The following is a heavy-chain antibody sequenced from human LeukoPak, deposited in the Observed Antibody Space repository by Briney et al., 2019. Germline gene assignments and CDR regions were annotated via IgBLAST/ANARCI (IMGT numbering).Heavy chain of an antibody. V-gene: IGHV4-31*03. CDR1: GASLSEGAFY. J-gene: IGHJ3*01. CDR3: ARDSSNHYFDL. CDR2: IYYSGSP. Sequence: PSETLSLTCTVSGASLSEGAFYWTWIRQHPGKGLEWLAYIYYSGSPYYDPSLKGRIHISIDTTKNQLSLRLTSVTVADTAVYYCARDSSNHYFDLWGQGTVVTVSS.